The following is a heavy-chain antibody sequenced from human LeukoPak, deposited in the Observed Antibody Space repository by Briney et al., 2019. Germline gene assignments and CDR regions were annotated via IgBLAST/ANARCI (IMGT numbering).Heavy chain of an antibody. CDR2: IYYSGST. Sequence: SETLSLTCTVSGGSISSSSYYWGWIRQPPGKGLEWIGSIYYSGSTYYNPSLKSRVTISVDTSKNQFSLKLSSVTAADTAVYYCARQIRVGATIVDYWDQGTLVTVSS. V-gene: IGHV4-39*01. J-gene: IGHJ4*02. CDR3: ARQIRVGATIVDY. D-gene: IGHD1-26*01. CDR1: GGSISSSSYY.